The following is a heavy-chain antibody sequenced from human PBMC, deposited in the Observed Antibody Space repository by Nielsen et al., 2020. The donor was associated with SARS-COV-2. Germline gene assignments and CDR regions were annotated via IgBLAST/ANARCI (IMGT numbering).Heavy chain of an antibody. CDR3: ARGPLGGEMRDYYYYYYGMDV. J-gene: IGHJ6*02. D-gene: IGHD2-21*01. V-gene: IGHV3-21*01. Sequence: WIRQPPGKGLEWVSSISSSSSYIYYADSVKGRFTISRDNAKNTLYLQMNSLRAEDTAVYYCARGPLGGEMRDYYYYYYGMDVWGQGTTVTVSS. CDR2: ISSSSSYI.